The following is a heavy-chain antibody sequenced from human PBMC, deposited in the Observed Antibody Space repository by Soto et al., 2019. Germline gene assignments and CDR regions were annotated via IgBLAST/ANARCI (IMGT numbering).Heavy chain of an antibody. V-gene: IGHV1-46*01. J-gene: IGHJ5*02. CDR1: GYTFTNNY. CDR3: AREASVVTQLAGYWLDP. Sequence: QVQLVQSGAEVRKPGASVKVSCRASGYTFTNNYIHWVRQAPGQGLESLGMIDPDGGNTRYAKKFQGRFTMTRDTSTTTVYLELSSLRFEDTAVYFCAREASVVTQLAGYWLDPWGQGTLVTVSS. D-gene: IGHD2-21*02. CDR2: IDPDGGNT.